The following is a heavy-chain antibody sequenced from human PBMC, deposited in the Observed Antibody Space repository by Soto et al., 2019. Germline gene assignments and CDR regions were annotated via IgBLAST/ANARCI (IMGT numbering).Heavy chain of an antibody. J-gene: IGHJ4*02. CDR1: GGSFSGYY. CDR2: INHSGST. D-gene: IGHD6-19*01. CDR3: ARAICHFRAVAYYSY. Sequence: SETLSLTCAVYGGSFSGYYWSWIRQPPGKGLEWIGEINHSGSTNYNPSLKSRVTISVDTSKNQFSLKLSSVTAADTAVYYCARAICHFRAVAYYSYWGQGTLVTVSS. V-gene: IGHV4-34*01.